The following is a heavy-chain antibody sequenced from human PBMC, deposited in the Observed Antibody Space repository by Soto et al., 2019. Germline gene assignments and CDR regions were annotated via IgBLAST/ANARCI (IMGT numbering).Heavy chain of an antibody. Sequence: TLSLTCPGSGASISNAAYSWSWIRQPPGKGLEWIGYIYPSGMPFYNPSLRSRVTISIDRSNDKFSLNLKSVTAADTAVYYCARERGGYGLFDSWGQGTLVTVSS. D-gene: IGHD5-18*01. J-gene: IGHJ4*02. CDR1: GASISNAAYS. CDR3: ARERGGYGLFDS. CDR2: IYPSGMP. V-gene: IGHV4-30-2*01.